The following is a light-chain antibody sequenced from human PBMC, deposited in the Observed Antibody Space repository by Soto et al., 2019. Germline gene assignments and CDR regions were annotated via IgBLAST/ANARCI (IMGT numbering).Light chain of an antibody. CDR2: EVT. Sequence: QSALTQPASVSGSPGQSITISCTGTSSDVGGHNFVSWYQHHPGKAPKLMIYEVTNRPSGVSDRFSGSNSGNTAYLTISGLQAEDEADYYCNSYTSTFTWVFGGGTKLTVL. CDR1: SSDVGGHNF. CDR3: NSYTSTFTWV. J-gene: IGLJ2*01. V-gene: IGLV2-14*01.